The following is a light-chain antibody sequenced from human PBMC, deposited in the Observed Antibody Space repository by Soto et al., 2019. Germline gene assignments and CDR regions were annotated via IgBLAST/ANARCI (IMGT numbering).Light chain of an antibody. Sequence: QSVLTQPPSASGTPGQRVTISCSGSSYNIGSNTVNWYQQLPGTAPKLLIYSNNQRPSGVPDRFSGSKFGTSASLAISGLESEDEGDYYCAAWDDSLNGPVFGGGTKLTVL. CDR1: SYNIGSNT. CDR2: SNN. V-gene: IGLV1-44*01. J-gene: IGLJ2*01. CDR3: AAWDDSLNGPV.